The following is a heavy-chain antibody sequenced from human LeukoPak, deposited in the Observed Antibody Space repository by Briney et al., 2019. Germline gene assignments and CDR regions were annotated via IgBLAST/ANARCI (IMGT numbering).Heavy chain of an antibody. Sequence: ASVKVTFQASGYTFTGYYLHWVRQAPGQGLEWMGWIYPNSGGTNYAQKFQGRVTMARDTSISTAYMELSRLRSDDTAVYYCARDSRLLWFGELFPNWFDPWGQGTLVTVSS. CDR1: GYTFTGYY. J-gene: IGHJ5*02. V-gene: IGHV1-2*02. CDR3: ARDSRLLWFGELFPNWFDP. D-gene: IGHD3-10*01. CDR2: IYPNSGGT.